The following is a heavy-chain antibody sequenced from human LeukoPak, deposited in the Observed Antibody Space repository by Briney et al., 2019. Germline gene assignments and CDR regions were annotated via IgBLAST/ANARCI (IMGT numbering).Heavy chain of an antibody. D-gene: IGHD4-11*01. J-gene: IGHJ4*02. CDR2: IYRNGNL. CDR3: ARAYSRTTGDYYVDY. CDR1: GFSISSGYY. Sequence: SETLSLTSAVSGFSISSGYYWGWIRQPPGKGLEWIALIYRNGNLFYNPPLQSRVTISVDTSRNNISLQMCSATAADTAVYYCARAYSRTTGDYYVDYWGQGTLVTVSS. V-gene: IGHV4-38-2*01.